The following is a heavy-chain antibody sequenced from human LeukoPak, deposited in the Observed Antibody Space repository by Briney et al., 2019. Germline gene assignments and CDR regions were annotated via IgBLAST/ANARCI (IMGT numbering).Heavy chain of an antibody. CDR1: GGSISSGGYY. D-gene: IGHD3-22*01. Sequence: PSETLSLTCTVSGGSISSGGYYWSWIRQPPGKGLEWIGYIYHSGSTYYNPSLKSRDTISVDRSKNQFSLKLSSVTAADTAVYYCARTDSSGYYYWFDPWGQGTLVTVSS. CDR3: ARTDSSGYYYWFDP. J-gene: IGHJ5*02. V-gene: IGHV4-30-2*02. CDR2: IYHSGST.